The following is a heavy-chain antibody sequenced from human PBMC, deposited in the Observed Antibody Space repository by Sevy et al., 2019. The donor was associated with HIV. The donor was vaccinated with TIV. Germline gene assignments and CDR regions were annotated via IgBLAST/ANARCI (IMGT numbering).Heavy chain of an antibody. CDR1: GFTFSNAW. Sequence: GGSLRLSCAASGFTFSNAWMSWVRQAPGKGLEWVGRIKSKTDGGTTDYAAPVKGRFTISRDDSKNTLYLQMNSLKTEDTAVYYCTTAQCYYDTSGYGSPWGQGTLVTVSS. V-gene: IGHV3-15*01. CDR2: IKSKTDGGTT. CDR3: TTAQCYYDTSGYGSP. J-gene: IGHJ5*02. D-gene: IGHD3-22*01.